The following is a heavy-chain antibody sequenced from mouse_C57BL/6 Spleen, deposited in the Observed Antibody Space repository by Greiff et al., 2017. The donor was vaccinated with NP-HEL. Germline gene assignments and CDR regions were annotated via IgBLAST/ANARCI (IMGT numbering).Heavy chain of an antibody. V-gene: IGHV1-64*01. J-gene: IGHJ2*01. Sequence: VQLQQPGAELVKPGASVKLSCKASGYTFTSYWMHWVKQRPGQGLEWIGMIHPNSGSTNYNEKFKSKATLTVDKSSSTAYMQLSSLTSEDSAVYYCARRGDGYYFDYWGQGTTLTVSS. D-gene: IGHD2-3*01. CDR2: IHPNSGST. CDR1: GYTFTSYW. CDR3: ARRGDGYYFDY.